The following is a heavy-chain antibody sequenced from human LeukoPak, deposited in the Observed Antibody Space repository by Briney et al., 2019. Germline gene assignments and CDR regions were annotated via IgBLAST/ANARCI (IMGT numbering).Heavy chain of an antibody. V-gene: IGHV1-18*01. CDR2: ISPYNGNT. D-gene: IGHD3-16*02. CDR3: ARELPVWRSYRYFGY. Sequence: ASVKVSCKASGYAFTNYVISWVRQAPGQGLEWMGWISPYNGNTDYAGKLQDRVTMTADTSTSTVYMELQSRRSDDTAVYYCARELPVWRSYRYFGYWGQGTVVTVSS. CDR1: GYAFTNYV. J-gene: IGHJ4*02.